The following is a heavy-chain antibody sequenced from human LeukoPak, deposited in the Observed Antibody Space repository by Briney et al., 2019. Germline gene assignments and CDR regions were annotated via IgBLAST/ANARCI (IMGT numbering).Heavy chain of an antibody. CDR2: INSDGSSA. J-gene: IGHJ2*01. CDR3: ARGSPTPNSRYFDL. Sequence: GGSLRLSCEASECTLKDYWRRWVRQGPGKGLVWVSRINSDGSSASYADSVKGRFTISRDNAKNTLSLQMDSLRAEDTAVYYCARGSPTPNSRYFDLWGRGTLVTASS. CDR1: ECTLKDYW. V-gene: IGHV3-74*01. D-gene: IGHD4-11*01.